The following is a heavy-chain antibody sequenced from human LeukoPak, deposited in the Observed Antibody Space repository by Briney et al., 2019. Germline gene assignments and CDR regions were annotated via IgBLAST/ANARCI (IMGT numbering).Heavy chain of an antibody. J-gene: IGHJ5*02. CDR2: INHSGST. CDR1: GGSFSGYY. CDR3: AGRAGYSSSWYRFGWFDP. D-gene: IGHD6-13*01. Sequence: SETLSLTCAVYGGSFSGYYWSWIRQPPGKGLEWIGEINHSGSTNYNPSLKSRVTISVDTSKNQFSLKLSSVTAADTAVYYCAGRAGYSSSWYRFGWFDPWGQGTLVTVSS. V-gene: IGHV4-34*01.